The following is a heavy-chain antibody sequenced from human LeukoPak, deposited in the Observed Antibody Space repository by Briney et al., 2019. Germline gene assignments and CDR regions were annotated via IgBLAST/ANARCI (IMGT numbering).Heavy chain of an antibody. CDR2: ISGEGGGT. Sequence: GGSLRLSCAASGLTFSSYAMSWVRQAPGKGLEWVSSISGEGGGTYYADSVKGRFTISRDNSKNTVSLQMNSLRVEDTAVYYCARGDGYNSFDYWGQGTLVTVSS. V-gene: IGHV3-23*01. CDR1: GLTFSSYA. CDR3: ARGDGYNSFDY. D-gene: IGHD5-24*01. J-gene: IGHJ4*02.